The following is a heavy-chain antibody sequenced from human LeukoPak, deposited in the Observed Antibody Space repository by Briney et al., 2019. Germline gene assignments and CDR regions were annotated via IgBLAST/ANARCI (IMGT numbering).Heavy chain of an antibody. V-gene: IGHV1-8*03. Sequence: ASVKVSCKASGYTFTCYDINWVRQAAGQGLEWMGWTNPDSGNTGYAHKFQVRVTITRNTYISTAYMELSSLRSEDTAVYTCARGSSWSGYSQPYYFDYWGQGTLVTVSS. CDR3: ARGSSWSGYSQPYYFDY. D-gene: IGHD3-3*01. CDR2: TNPDSGNT. J-gene: IGHJ4*02. CDR1: GYTFTCYD.